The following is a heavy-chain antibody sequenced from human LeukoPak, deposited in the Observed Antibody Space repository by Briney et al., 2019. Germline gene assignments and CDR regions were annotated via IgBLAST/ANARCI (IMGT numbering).Heavy chain of an antibody. CDR1: GYTFTIYD. Sequence: GASVKVSCKASGYTFTIYDINWVRQATGQGLEWMGWMNPNSGNTGYAQKFQGRVTMTRNTSISTAYMELRSLRSDDTAVYYCARVVVVTAPFDSWGQGTLVTVSS. CDR2: MNPNSGNT. J-gene: IGHJ4*02. CDR3: ARVVVVTAPFDS. D-gene: IGHD2-21*02. V-gene: IGHV1-8*01.